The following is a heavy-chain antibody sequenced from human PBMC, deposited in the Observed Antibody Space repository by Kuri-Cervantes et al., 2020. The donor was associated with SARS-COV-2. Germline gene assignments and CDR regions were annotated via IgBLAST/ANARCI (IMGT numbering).Heavy chain of an antibody. CDR1: GGSIGSYY. D-gene: IGHD3-3*01. CDR2: IYYSGST. Sequence: ESLKISCTVSGGSIGSYYWSWIRQPPGKGLEWIGYIYYSGSTNYNPSLKSRVTISVDTSKNQFSLELSSVTAADTAVYYCARPAAGPPPGHWSGYYASGWFDPWGQGTLVTVSS. J-gene: IGHJ5*02. V-gene: IGHV4-59*01. CDR3: ARPAAGPPPGHWSGYYASGWFDP.